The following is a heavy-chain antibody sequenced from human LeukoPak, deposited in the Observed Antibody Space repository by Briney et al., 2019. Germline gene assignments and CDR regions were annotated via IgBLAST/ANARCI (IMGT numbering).Heavy chain of an antibody. J-gene: IGHJ5*02. V-gene: IGHV4-34*01. D-gene: IGHD3-3*01. CDR2: FNRSGST. Sequence: PSETLSLTCAVYGGSFSGYYWSWIRQPPGKGLEWIGEFNRSGSTNYNPSLKSRVTISVDTSKNQFSLKLSSVTAADTAVYYCARGRTYYDFWSGSRRPGGWFDPWGQGTLVTVSS. CDR3: ARGRTYYDFWSGSRRPGGWFDP. CDR1: GGSFSGYY.